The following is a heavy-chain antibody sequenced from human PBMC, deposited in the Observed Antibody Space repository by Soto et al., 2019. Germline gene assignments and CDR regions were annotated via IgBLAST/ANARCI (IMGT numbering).Heavy chain of an antibody. CDR2: VYPSGNT. CDR3: AKEGAANSFDP. V-gene: IGHV4-30-2*01. D-gene: IGHD6-25*01. CDR1: GDSISSGGYS. J-gene: IGHJ5*02. Sequence: SETLSLTCAVSGDSISSGGYSWSWIRQPPGKGLEWIGYVYPSGNTYCTPSLKSRVTISIDTSRNQFSLRLNSVTAADTAVYYCAKEGAANSFDPWGQGPRVTVSS.